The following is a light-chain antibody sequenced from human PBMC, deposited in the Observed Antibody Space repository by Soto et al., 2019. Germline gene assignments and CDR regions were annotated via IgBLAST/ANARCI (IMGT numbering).Light chain of an antibody. Sequence: EIVLTQSPATLSVSPGERATLSCRASQSVGSLLAWYQQKPGQAPRLLIYRASSRATGISGSFSGSGSGTEFTLTIPSLQSEDFAVYYCQQYNEWPITFGQGTRLEIK. V-gene: IGKV3-15*01. CDR2: RAS. CDR3: QQYNEWPIT. CDR1: QSVGSL. J-gene: IGKJ5*01.